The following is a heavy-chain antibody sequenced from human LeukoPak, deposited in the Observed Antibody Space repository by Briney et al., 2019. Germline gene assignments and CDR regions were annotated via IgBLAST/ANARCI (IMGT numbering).Heavy chain of an antibody. CDR2: INHSGST. V-gene: IGHV4-34*01. J-gene: IGHJ4*02. CDR3: ARDRAPYCSSTSCYKGHDY. CDR1: GGSFSGYY. Sequence: SETLSLTCAVYGGSFSGYYWSWIRQPPGKWLEWIGEINHSGSTNYNPSLKSRVTISVDTSKNQFSLKLSSVTAADTAVYYCARDRAPYCSSTSCYKGHDYWGQGTLVTVSS. D-gene: IGHD2-2*02.